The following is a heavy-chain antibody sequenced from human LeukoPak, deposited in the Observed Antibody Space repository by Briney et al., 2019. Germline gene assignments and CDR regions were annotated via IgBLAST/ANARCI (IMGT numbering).Heavy chain of an antibody. D-gene: IGHD6-19*01. CDR3: ARLFYSSGWYVGY. CDR2: INHSGST. CDR1: GGSFSGYY. Sequence: SETLSLTCAVYGGSFSGYYWSWIRQPPGKGLEWIGEINHSGSTNYNPSLKSRVTISVDTSKNQFSLKLSSVTAADTAVYYCARLFYSSGWYVGYWGQGTLVTVSS. J-gene: IGHJ4*02. V-gene: IGHV4-34*01.